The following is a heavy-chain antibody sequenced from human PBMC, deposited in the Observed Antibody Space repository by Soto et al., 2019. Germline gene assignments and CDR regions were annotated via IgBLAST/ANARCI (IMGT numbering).Heavy chain of an antibody. CDR2: INMDGSST. V-gene: IGHV3-74*01. J-gene: IGHJ4*02. CDR3: ARGPRGLYHHDY. CDR1: GFTFSGDW. D-gene: IGHD2-2*01. Sequence: EVQLVESGGGLVQPGGSLRLSCAASGFTFSGDWMHWVRKAAGKGLVWVSRINMDGSSTNYADSVKGRFTISRDNAKNTLYRQMNSLRVDDTAVYYCARGPRGLYHHDYWGQGALVTVSS.